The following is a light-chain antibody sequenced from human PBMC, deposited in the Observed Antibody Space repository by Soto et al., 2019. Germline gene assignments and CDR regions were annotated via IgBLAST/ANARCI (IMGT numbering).Light chain of an antibody. CDR3: QQYDNLRLT. CDR1: QDISNY. Sequence: DVQVTQSPSAMSASVGDRVTITCQASQDISNYLNWYQQKPGKAPKLLIYDASNLETGVPSRFSGSGSGTDFTFTISSLQPEDIATYYSQQYDNLRLTFGGGTKVDIK. CDR2: DAS. V-gene: IGKV1-33*01. J-gene: IGKJ4*01.